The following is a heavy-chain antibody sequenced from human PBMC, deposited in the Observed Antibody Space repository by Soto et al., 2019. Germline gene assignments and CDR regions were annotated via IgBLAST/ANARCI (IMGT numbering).Heavy chain of an antibody. V-gene: IGHV1-69*06. Sequence: QVQLEQSGAEVKKPGSSVKVSCKASVGTFGRYAISWVRRAPGQSLECMGQINAGFGATDLAQMFQGRVTITADKSTNTVYMELSSLRSDDTAVYYCANDCSGGSCYGASGMDVWGQGTTVTVSS. CDR2: INAGFGAT. J-gene: IGHJ6*02. CDR1: VGTFGRYA. CDR3: ANDCSGGSCYGASGMDV. D-gene: IGHD2-15*01.